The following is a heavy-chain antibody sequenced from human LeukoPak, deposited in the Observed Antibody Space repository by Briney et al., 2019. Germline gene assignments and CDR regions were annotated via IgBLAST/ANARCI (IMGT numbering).Heavy chain of an antibody. CDR1: GFTFSSYG. J-gene: IGHJ3*02. CDR2: ISGSGGST. V-gene: IGHV3-23*01. Sequence: PGGSLRLSCAASGFTFSSYGMSWVRQAPGKGLEWVSAISGSGGSTYYADSVKGRFTISRDNSKNTLYLQMNSLRAEDTDVYYCAKTWYYYDSSGYWPLDAFDIWGQGTMVTVSS. CDR3: AKTWYYYDSSGYWPLDAFDI. D-gene: IGHD3-22*01.